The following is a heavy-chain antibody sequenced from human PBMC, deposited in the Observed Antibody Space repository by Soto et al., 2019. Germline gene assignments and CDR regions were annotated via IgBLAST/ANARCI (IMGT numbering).Heavy chain of an antibody. Sequence: QVQLVESGGGVVQPGRSLRLSCAASGFTFSSYAMHWVRQAPGKGLEWVAVISYDGSNKYYAESVKGRFTISRDNSKNTLYMQMNSLRAEDTAVYYCARDGGDIVVVPAGGMDVWGQGTTVTVSS. J-gene: IGHJ6*02. D-gene: IGHD2-2*01. CDR1: GFTFSSYA. V-gene: IGHV3-30-3*01. CDR3: ARDGGDIVVVPAGGMDV. CDR2: ISYDGSNK.